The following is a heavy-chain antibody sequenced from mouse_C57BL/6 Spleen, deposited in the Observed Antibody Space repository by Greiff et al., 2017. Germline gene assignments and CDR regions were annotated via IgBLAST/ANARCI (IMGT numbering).Heavy chain of an antibody. CDR3: SRDATEYVDY. CDR1: GYTFTSYW. CDR2: IDPCDSET. Sequence: QVQLQQSGAELARPGSSVKMSCKASGYTFTSYWMHWVKQRPVQGLEWIGNIDPCDSETHYNQKFKDKATLTADKSSSTAYMQLSSLTAEDSAVYYCSRDATEYVDYWGQGTTLTVSS. D-gene: IGHD1-1*01. V-gene: IGHV1-52*01. J-gene: IGHJ2*01.